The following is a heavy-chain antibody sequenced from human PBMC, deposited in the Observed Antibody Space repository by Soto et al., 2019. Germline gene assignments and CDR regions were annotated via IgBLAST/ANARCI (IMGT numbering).Heavy chain of an antibody. D-gene: IGHD5-18*01. V-gene: IGHV3-30-3*01. CDR1: GFTFSSYA. CDR2: ISYDGSNK. J-gene: IGHJ4*02. Sequence: QVQLVESGGGVVQPGRSLRLSCAASGFTFSSYAMHWVRQAPGKGLEWVAVISYDGSNKYYADSVKGRFTISRDNSKNTLYLQMNSLRAEDTAVYYWARDRGQLWCLPFYGGQGTLVTVSS. CDR3: ARDRGQLWCLPFY.